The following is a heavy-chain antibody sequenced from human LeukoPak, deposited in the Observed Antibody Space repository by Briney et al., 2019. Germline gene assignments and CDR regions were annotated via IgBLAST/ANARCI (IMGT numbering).Heavy chain of an antibody. D-gene: IGHD6-6*01. Sequence: AGGSLRLSCAASGFTFSSYAMSWVRQAPGKGLEWVSAISGSGGSTYYADSVKGRFTISRDNSKNTLYPQMNSLRAEDSAVYYCAKAVSSKDYFDYWGQGTLVTVSS. CDR2: ISGSGGST. V-gene: IGHV3-23*01. CDR1: GFTFSSYA. J-gene: IGHJ4*02. CDR3: AKAVSSKDYFDY.